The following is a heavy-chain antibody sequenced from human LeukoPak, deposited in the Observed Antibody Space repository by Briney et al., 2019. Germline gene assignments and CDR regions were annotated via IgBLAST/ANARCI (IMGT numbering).Heavy chain of an antibody. CDR3: TRVLIRITIFGVVIPSIFDY. CDR2: IRSKAYGGTT. D-gene: IGHD3-3*01. Sequence: GGSLRLSCTASGFTFGDYAMSWVRQAPGKGLEWVGFIRSKAYGGTTEYAVSVKGRFTISRDDSKSIAYLQMNSLKTEDTAVYYCTRVLIRITIFGVVIPSIFDYWGQGTLVTVSS. V-gene: IGHV3-49*04. CDR1: GFTFGDYA. J-gene: IGHJ4*02.